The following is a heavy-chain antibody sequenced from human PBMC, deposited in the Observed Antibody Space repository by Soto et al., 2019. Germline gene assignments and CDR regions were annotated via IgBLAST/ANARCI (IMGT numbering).Heavy chain of an antibody. Sequence: PSETLSLTCTVSRNSVSSSSYYWSSIRQPPGKRQEWIGSIYFTGSTNYNPSLKCRLTMSIDSSRNLFSLRLDSVTSAVTAVYYCGRVPVDTYMIYWSAPWGQGTLVTVS. V-gene: IGHV4-61*01. CDR2: IYFTGST. J-gene: IGHJ5*02. D-gene: IGHD3-16*01. CDR3: GRVPVDTYMIYWSAP. CDR1: RNSVSSSSYY.